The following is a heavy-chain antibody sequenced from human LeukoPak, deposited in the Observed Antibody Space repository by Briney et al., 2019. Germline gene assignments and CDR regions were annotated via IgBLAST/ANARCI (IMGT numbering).Heavy chain of an antibody. Sequence: PGMSLRLSCEITGFRVFDYGVHWVRQAPGKGLEWVSMMSHAGSDKRYGDSVRGRFMVYRDTSKNTVYLQMDSLRPEDTALYYCAKGRSGSYSPTWDYWGQGTLVTVSS. CDR3: AKGRSGSYSPTWDY. V-gene: IGHV3-30*18. J-gene: IGHJ4*02. CDR1: GFRVFDYG. CDR2: MSHAGSDK. D-gene: IGHD1-26*01.